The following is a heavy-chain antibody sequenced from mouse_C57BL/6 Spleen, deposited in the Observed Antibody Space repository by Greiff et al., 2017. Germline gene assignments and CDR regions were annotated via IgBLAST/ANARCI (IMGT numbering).Heavy chain of an antibody. CDR2: ISGGGGNT. D-gene: IGHD1-1*01. J-gene: IGHJ3*01. CDR1: GFTFSSYT. Sequence: EVMLVESGGGLVKPGGSLKLSCAASGFTFSSYTMSWVRQTPEKRLEWVATISGGGGNTYYPDSVKGRFTISRDNAKNTLYLQMSSLRSEDTALYYCARANYGSAWFAYWGQGTLVTVSA. V-gene: IGHV5-9*01. CDR3: ARANYGSAWFAY.